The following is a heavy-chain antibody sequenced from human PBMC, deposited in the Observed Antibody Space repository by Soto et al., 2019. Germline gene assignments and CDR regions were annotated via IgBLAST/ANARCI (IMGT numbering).Heavy chain of an antibody. CDR2: TYYRSKWYS. V-gene: IGHV6-1*01. CDR3: ARHTPGPNFYYGMDV. J-gene: IGHJ6*02. Sequence: PSQTLSLTCAISGDSVSSNSAAWNWIRQSPSRGLEWLGRTYYRSKWYSDYAVSVKSRISIHADTSKNQFSLQLNSVTPEDAAMYYCARHTPGPNFYYGMDVRGQGTTVTVSS. CDR1: GDSVSSNSAA.